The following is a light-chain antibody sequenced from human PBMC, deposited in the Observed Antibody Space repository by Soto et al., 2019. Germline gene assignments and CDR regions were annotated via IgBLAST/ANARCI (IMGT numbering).Light chain of an antibody. CDR3: QQYNNWPPRIT. CDR1: QSVSSN. J-gene: IGKJ2*01. Sequence: EIVMTQSPATLSVSPGERATLSCRASQSVSSNLAWYQQKPGQAPRLLIYGPSTRATGIPARFSGSGSGTEFTLTISSLQSEDFAVYYCQQYNNWPPRITFGQGTKLEIK. CDR2: GPS. V-gene: IGKV3-15*01.